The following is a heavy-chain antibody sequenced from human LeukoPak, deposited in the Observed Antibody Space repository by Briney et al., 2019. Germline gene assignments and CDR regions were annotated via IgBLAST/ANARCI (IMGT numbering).Heavy chain of an antibody. V-gene: IGHV1-69*05. CDR2: IIPIFGTA. D-gene: IGHD1-26*01. CDR1: GGTFSSYA. Sequence: SVKVSCNASGGTFSSYAISWVRQAPGQGLEWMGGIIPIFGTASYAQKFQGRVTITTDESTSTAYMELSSLRSEDTAVYYCARGTNPLQWELPSWGQGTLVTVSS. CDR3: ARGTNPLQWELPS. J-gene: IGHJ4*02.